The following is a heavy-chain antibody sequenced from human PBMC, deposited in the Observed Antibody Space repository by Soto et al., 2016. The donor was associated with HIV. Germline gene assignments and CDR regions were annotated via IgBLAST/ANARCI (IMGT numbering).Heavy chain of an antibody. CDR2: VIPIISTK. D-gene: IGHD2-21*01. Sequence: QVQLVQSGTELKKPGSSVKVSCKASGGRFNTYGISWVRQAPGQGLEWMGGVIPIISTKNYAQKFQDRVTIIADDSTNTVYMELSSLMSEDTAVYYCAKDTGVSGDEFYYTMDVWGQGTTVIVSS. CDR3: AKDTGVSGDEFYYTMDV. CDR1: GGRFNTYG. J-gene: IGHJ6*02. V-gene: IGHV1-69*13.